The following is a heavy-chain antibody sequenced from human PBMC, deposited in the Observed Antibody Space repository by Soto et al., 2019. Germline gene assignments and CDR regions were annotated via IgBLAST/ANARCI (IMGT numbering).Heavy chain of an antibody. CDR2: IYNDGTYS. D-gene: IGHD6-19*01. Sequence: GGSLRLSCAASGFIFKMYWMHWVRQSPGKGLVWISRIYNDGTYSDYADSVRGRFTISRDNVNDTLYLQMNNLRAEDSGLYYCTRGPRPISAGTGAYWGQGTQVTVSS. CDR1: GFIFKMYW. J-gene: IGHJ4*02. CDR3: TRGPRPISAGTGAY. V-gene: IGHV3-74*01.